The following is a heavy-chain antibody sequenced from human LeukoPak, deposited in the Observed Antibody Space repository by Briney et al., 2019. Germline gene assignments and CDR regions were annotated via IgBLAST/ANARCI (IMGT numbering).Heavy chain of an antibody. Sequence: GGSLRLSCAASGFTVSSYGMHWVRQAPGKGLEWVAVIWYDGSNKYYADSVKGRFTISRDNSKNTLYLQMNSLRAEDTAVYYCAKDDGSGYSIYYWGQGTLVTVSS. D-gene: IGHD3-22*01. CDR2: IWYDGSNK. CDR1: GFTVSSYG. CDR3: AKDDGSGYSIYY. J-gene: IGHJ4*02. V-gene: IGHV3-33*06.